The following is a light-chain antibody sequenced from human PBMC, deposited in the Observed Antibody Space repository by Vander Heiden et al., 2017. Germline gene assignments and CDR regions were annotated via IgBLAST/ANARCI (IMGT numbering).Light chain of an antibody. Sequence: EIVLMKSPGTLSLSPGERATLSCRASQSVSSSYLAWYQQKPGQAPRLLIYGASSRATAIPDRFSGSGSGTDFTLTISRLEPEDFAVYYCQQYGSSQYTFGQGTKLEI. V-gene: IGKV3-20*01. CDR2: GAS. J-gene: IGKJ2*01. CDR3: QQYGSSQYT. CDR1: QSVSSSY.